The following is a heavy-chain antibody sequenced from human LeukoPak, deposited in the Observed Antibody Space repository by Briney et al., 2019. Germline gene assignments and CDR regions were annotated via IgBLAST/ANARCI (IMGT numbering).Heavy chain of an antibody. CDR3: AKVRSYQLPIDY. CDR2: ISYDGTYK. V-gene: IGHV3-30*18. CDR1: GFTFSNYW. D-gene: IGHD2-2*01. Sequence: PGGSLRLSCAASGFTFSNYWMDWVRQAPGKGLEWVAAISYDGTYKYYADSVKGRFTISRDNSKNTLYLQMNSLRAEDTAVYYCAKVRSYQLPIDYWGQGTLVTVSS. J-gene: IGHJ4*02.